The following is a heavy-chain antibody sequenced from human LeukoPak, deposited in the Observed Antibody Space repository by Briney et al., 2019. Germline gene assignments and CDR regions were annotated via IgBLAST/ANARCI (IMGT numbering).Heavy chain of an antibody. CDR2: IYYPGTT. CDR1: GGSISTYN. D-gene: IGHD4-17*01. CDR3: AREDPHATVPECMDV. J-gene: IGHJ6*02. Sequence: SETLSLTCSVSGGSISTYNWRWIRQLPGKGVECSGYIYYPGTTNYNPSLRSRVTISVDTSQNQFSLRLSSVTAADTAGYYCAREDPHATVPECMDVWGHGTTVIVSS. V-gene: IGHV4-59*01.